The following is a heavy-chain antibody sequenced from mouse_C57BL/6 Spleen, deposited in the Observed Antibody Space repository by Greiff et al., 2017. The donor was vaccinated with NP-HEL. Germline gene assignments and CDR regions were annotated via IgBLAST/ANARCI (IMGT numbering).Heavy chain of an antibody. CDR1: GYTFTSYW. J-gene: IGHJ2*01. V-gene: IGHV1-55*01. D-gene: IGHD2-3*01. CDR3: ARGGDGYGDFDY. Sequence: VQLQQPGAELVKPGASVKMSCKASGYTFTSYWITWVKQRPGQGLEWIGDIYPGSGSTNYNEKFKSKATLTVDTSSSTAYMQLSSLTSEDSAVYYCARGGDGYGDFDYWGQGTTLTVSS. CDR2: IYPGSGST.